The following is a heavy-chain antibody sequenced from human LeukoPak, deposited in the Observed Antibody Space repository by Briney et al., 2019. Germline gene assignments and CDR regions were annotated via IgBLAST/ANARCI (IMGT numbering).Heavy chain of an antibody. CDR3: ARGYYFYYYMDV. Sequence: SETLSLTCTVSGGSISTYYWSWIRQPAGKGLEWIGRIYSSGSTYYNPSLKSRVTISVDTSKNQFSLKLSSVTAADTAVYYCARGYYFYYYMDVWGKGTTVTVSS. V-gene: IGHV4-4*07. CDR1: GGSISTYY. J-gene: IGHJ6*03. CDR2: IYSSGST.